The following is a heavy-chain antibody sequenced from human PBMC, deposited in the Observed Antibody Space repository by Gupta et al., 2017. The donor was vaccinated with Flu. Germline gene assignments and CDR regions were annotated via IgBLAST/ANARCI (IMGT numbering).Heavy chain of an antibody. J-gene: IGHJ3*02. V-gene: IGHV3-48*02. CDR1: GFTFRNYN. CDR2: LSAATGST. Sequence: EARLVESGGDLVHPGGSLRLSCTASGFTFRNYNMNWVRQAPGKGLEWVSYLSAATGSTQYAESVKGRFSISRDSAKDILYLQMTSLRDEDTAVYFCARDDTYFYASSGMGAFDIWGQGTMVTVSS. D-gene: IGHD3-22*01. CDR3: ARDDTYFYASSGMGAFDI.